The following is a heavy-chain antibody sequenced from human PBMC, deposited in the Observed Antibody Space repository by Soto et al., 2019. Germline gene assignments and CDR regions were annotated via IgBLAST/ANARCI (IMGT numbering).Heavy chain of an antibody. CDR3: ARGRGSSGLAEYFQH. D-gene: IGHD6-19*01. J-gene: IGHJ1*01. CDR2: IYYSGST. Sequence: QVQLQESGPGLVKPSQTLSLTCTVSGGSISSGGYYWSWIRQHPGKGLELIGYIYYSGSTYYNPSLKSRVTISVDTSKNQFSLKLSSVTAADTAVYYCARGRGSSGLAEYFQHWGQGTLVTVSS. CDR1: GGSISSGGYY. V-gene: IGHV4-31*03.